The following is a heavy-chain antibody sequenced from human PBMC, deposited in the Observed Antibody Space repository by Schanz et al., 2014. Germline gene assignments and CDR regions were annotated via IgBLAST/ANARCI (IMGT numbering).Heavy chain of an antibody. J-gene: IGHJ4*02. V-gene: IGHV3-74*02. D-gene: IGHD2-21*01. CDR2: INSDGTTT. CDR1: GFTFSTYW. Sequence: EVQLVESGGGLVRPGGSLRLSCAASGFTFSTYWMHWVRQAPGKGLVWVSHINSDGTTTTYADSVKGRFTISRDNAENTLYLQMNSLRADDTAVYYCAKSKSQLPLFDYWGQGTLVAVSS. CDR3: AKSKSQLPLFDY.